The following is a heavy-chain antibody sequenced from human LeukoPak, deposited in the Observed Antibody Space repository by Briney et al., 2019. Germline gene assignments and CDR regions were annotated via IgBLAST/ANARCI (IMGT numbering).Heavy chain of an antibody. J-gene: IGHJ6*02. Sequence: SETLSLTCTVSGGSISSGGYYWSWIRQPPGKGLEWIGYIYYSGSTYYNPSLKSRVTISVDTSKNQFSLKLSSVTAADTAVYYCARAPYLWVGGRSGYGMDVWGQGTTVTVSS. CDR3: ARAPYLWVGGRSGYGMDV. D-gene: IGHD2-21*01. CDR2: IYYSGST. V-gene: IGHV4-30-4*01. CDR1: GGSISSGGYY.